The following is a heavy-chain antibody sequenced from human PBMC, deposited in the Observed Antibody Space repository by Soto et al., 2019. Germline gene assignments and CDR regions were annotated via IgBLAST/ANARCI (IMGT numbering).Heavy chain of an antibody. CDR1: GGSISSSSYY. CDR2: IYYSGST. V-gene: IGHV4-39*01. Sequence: PSETLSLTCTVSGGSISSSSYYRGWIRQPPGKGLECVGSIYYSGSTCYNPSLKSRVTISVDTSKNQFSLKLSSVTAADTAVYYCARHSASGIVVVPAAIDYWGHGPLVTVS. CDR3: ARHSASGIVVVPAAIDY. J-gene: IGHJ4*01. D-gene: IGHD2-2*01.